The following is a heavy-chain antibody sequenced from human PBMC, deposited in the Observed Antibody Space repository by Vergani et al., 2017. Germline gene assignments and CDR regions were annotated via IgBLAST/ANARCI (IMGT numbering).Heavy chain of an antibody. CDR3: AAGGIAAPYPRFDY. D-gene: IGHD6-6*01. J-gene: IGHJ4*02. V-gene: IGHV1-58*01. CDR1: GFTFTSSA. CDR2: IVVGSGNP. Sequence: QMQLVQSGPEVKKPGTSVKVSCKASGFTFTSSAVQWVRQARGQRLEWIGWIVVGSGNPNYAQKFKERVTMTRDMSTSTAYMELSSLRSEDTAGYYCAAGGIAAPYPRFDYWGQGTLVTVSS.